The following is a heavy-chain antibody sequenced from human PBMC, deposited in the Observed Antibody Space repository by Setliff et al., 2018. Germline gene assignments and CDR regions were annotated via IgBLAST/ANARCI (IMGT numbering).Heavy chain of an antibody. CDR3: ARRVDSVGIQLPDY. Sequence: ASVKVSCKASGYTFTSYDINWVRQATGQGLEWMGWMNPNSGNTGYAQKFQGRVTMTRNTSISTAYMELSSLRSEDTAVYYCARRVDSVGIQLPDYWGQGTLVTVSS. CDR2: MNPNSGNT. CDR1: GYTFTSYD. J-gene: IGHJ4*02. D-gene: IGHD5-18*01. V-gene: IGHV1-8*02.